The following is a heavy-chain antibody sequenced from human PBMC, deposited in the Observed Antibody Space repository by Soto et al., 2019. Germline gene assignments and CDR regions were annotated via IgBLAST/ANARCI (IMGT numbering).Heavy chain of an antibody. Sequence: PSETLSLTCTVSGGSISSYYWSWIRQPPGKGLEWIGYIYYSGSTNYNPSLKSRVTISVDTSKNQFSLKLSSVTAADTAVYYCAGTTSLKWYYMEVWDKGTTVTVS. CDR1: GGSISSYY. D-gene: IGHD1-7*01. J-gene: IGHJ6*03. CDR2: IYYSGST. CDR3: AGTTSLKWYYMEV. V-gene: IGHV4-59*01.